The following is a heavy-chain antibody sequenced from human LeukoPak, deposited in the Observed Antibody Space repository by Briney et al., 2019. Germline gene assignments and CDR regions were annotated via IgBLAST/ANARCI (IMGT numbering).Heavy chain of an antibody. J-gene: IGHJ5*02. CDR2: VNPNTGGT. D-gene: IGHD1-26*01. CDR3: ARERGADSAVNWFDP. Sequence: GASVKVSCTASGYTSSAYYMHWVRQAPGQGLEWVGRVNPNTGGTNYAQKFQGRVTMTRDTSISTAYMELSRLTSDDTAVYYCARERGADSAVNWFDPWGQGTLLTVSS. V-gene: IGHV1-2*06. CDR1: GYTSSAYY.